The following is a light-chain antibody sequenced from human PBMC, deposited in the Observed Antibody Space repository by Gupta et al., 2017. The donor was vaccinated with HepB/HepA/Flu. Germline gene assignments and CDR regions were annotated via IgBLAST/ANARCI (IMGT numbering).Light chain of an antibody. Sequence: QSVLIQPPSASGTPGQTVTISCSGSTSNIGSNTVNWYQLLPGRAPRLLVYSNHQRPSGVPDRFFGSKSGTSASLAITGLQSEDEADYYCAAWDDSRNGVVFGGGTRVTVL. J-gene: IGLJ2*01. CDR2: SNH. CDR3: AAWDDSRNGVV. CDR1: TSNIGSNT. V-gene: IGLV1-44*01.